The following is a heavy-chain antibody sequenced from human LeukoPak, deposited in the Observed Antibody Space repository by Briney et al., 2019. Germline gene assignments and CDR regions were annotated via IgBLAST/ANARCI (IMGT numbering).Heavy chain of an antibody. CDR2: INHSGST. V-gene: IGHV4-34*01. D-gene: IGHD5-18*01. J-gene: IGHJ4*02. CDR3: ARGGQLWSPAFDY. Sequence: SETLSLTCTVSGGSISRYYWSWIRQPPGKGLEWIGEINHSGSTNYNPSLKSRVTISVDTSKNQFSLKLSSVTAADTAVYYCARGGQLWSPAFDYWGQGTLVTVSS. CDR1: GGSISRYY.